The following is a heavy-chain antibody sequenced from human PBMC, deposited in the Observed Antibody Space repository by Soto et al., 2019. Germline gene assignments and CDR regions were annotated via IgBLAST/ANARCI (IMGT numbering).Heavy chain of an antibody. J-gene: IGHJ4*02. Sequence: VQLVESGGGVVQPGRSLRLSCAASGFTFSDYAMHWVRQAPGKGLEWVAVVTHDGINTHYADSVEGRFTISRDSSKNPVSLAIPTLRAADTAISSCTQGRRPWLVTSDVLYWAPGHVVPLSS. CDR1: GFTFSDYA. D-gene: IGHD6-19*01. CDR3: TQGRRPWLVTSDVLY. CDR2: VTHDGINT. V-gene: IGHV3-30*03.